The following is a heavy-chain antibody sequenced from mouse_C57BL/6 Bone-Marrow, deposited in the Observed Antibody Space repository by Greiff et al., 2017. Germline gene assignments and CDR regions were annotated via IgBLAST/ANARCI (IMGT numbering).Heavy chain of an antibody. D-gene: IGHD2-4*01. CDR3: ARLGLRDY. J-gene: IGHJ2*01. V-gene: IGHV1-82*01. CDR1: GYAFSSSW. CDR2: IYPGDGDT. Sequence: QVQLKQSGPELVKPGASVKISCKASGYAFSSSWMNWVKQRPGKGLEWIGRIYPGDGDTNYNGKFKGKATLTADKSSSTAYMQLSSLTSEDSAVYFCARLGLRDYWGQGTTLTVSS.